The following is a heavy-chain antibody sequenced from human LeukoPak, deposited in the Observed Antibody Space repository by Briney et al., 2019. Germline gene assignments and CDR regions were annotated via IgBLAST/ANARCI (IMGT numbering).Heavy chain of an antibody. D-gene: IGHD5-24*01. CDR1: GFTFSNYA. V-gene: IGHV3-23*01. CDR3: VKEGPGHNYGDC. Sequence: TGGSLRLSCAASGFTFSNYAMSWVRQAPGKGLEWVSAISGSGGNTYYADSVKGRFIASRDNSKNTLYLHMTSLGAEDTAVYYCVKEGPGHNYGDCWGQGALVTVSS. CDR2: ISGSGGNT. J-gene: IGHJ4*02.